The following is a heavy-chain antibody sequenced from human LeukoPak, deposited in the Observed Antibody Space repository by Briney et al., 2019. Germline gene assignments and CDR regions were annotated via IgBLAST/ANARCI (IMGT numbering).Heavy chain of an antibody. CDR1: RYTFTSYG. CDR3: ARGRSSGYNRQAIYGFDI. D-gene: IGHD3-22*01. V-gene: IGHV1-18*01. J-gene: IGHJ3*02. CDR2: ISAYNGNT. Sequence: ASVKVSCKAPRYTFTSYGISWVRQAPGQGLEWMGWISAYNGNTNYAQKLQGRVTMTTDTSTSTAYMELSSLRSEDTAVYYCARGRSSGYNRQAIYGFDIWGQGTMVTVSS.